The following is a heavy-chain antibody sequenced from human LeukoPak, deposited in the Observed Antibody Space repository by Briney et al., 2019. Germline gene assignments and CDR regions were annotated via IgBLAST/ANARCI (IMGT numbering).Heavy chain of an antibody. CDR1: GFTFSSYG. D-gene: IGHD6-19*01. Sequence: PGRSLRLSCAASGFTFSSYGMHWVRQAPGKGLEWVAVISYDGSNKYYADSVKGRSTISRDNSKNTLYLQMNSLRAEDTAVYYCAKVQQWLAPLDYWGQGTLVTVSS. J-gene: IGHJ4*02. CDR2: ISYDGSNK. V-gene: IGHV3-30*18. CDR3: AKVQQWLAPLDY.